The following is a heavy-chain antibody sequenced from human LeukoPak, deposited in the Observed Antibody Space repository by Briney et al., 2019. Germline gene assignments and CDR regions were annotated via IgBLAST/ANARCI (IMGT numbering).Heavy chain of an antibody. CDR3: ARAVEGGYSSSSWGYYYYMDV. J-gene: IGHJ6*03. CDR1: GGSISSYY. V-gene: IGHV4-59*01. CDR2: IYYSGST. Sequence: SETLSLTCTVSGGSISSYYWSWIRQPPGKGLEWIGYIYYSGSTTYNPSLKSRVTISVDTSKDQFSLKLSSVTAADTAVYYCARAVEGGYSSSSWGYYYYMDVWGKGTTVTVSS. D-gene: IGHD6-6*01.